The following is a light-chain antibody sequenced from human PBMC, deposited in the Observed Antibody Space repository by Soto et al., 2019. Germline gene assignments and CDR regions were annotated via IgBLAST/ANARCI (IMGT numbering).Light chain of an antibody. V-gene: IGKV3-20*01. CDR1: QSVTSDY. Sequence: EVVVTQSPGTLSLSPGERATLSCRASQSVTSDYLAWYQQNPGQAPRLLIYGASSRETGIPNRFSGSGAGTEFTLTISRLEPEDFAVYYCQQYGNSTQTFGQGTKVDIK. CDR3: QQYGNSTQT. J-gene: IGKJ1*01. CDR2: GAS.